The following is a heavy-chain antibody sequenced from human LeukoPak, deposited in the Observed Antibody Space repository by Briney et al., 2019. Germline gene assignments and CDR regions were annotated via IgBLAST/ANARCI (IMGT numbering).Heavy chain of an antibody. CDR1: GFTFSDYY. CDR3: ARAHKKSVTMIVRNKRPFDY. J-gene: IGHJ4*02. CDR2: ISSSGSTI. Sequence: GGSLRLSCAASGFTFSDYYMSWIRQAPGKGLEWVSYISSSGSTIYYADSVKGRFTISRDNAKNSLYLQMNSLRAEDTAVYYCARAHKKSVTMIVRNKRPFDYWGQGTLVTVSS. V-gene: IGHV3-11*04. D-gene: IGHD3-22*01.